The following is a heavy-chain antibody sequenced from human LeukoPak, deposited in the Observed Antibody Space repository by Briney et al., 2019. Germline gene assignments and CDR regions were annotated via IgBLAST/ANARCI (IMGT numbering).Heavy chain of an antibody. CDR3: ASLGSGYHTLYMDV. CDR1: GGSISSSTYY. Sequence: SETLSLTCTVSGGSISSSTYYWGWIRQPPGKGLEWIGSVYYRGSTYYNPSLKSRVTISVDTSKNQFSLKLSSVTAADTAEYYCASLGSGYHTLYMDVWGQRTTVTVSS. J-gene: IGHJ6*02. D-gene: IGHD3-22*01. V-gene: IGHV4-39*07. CDR2: VYYRGST.